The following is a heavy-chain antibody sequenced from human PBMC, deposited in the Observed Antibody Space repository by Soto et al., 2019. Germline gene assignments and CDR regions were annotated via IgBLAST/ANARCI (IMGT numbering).Heavy chain of an antibody. Sequence: QLQLQESGPGLVKPSETLSLTCTVSGGSISSSSYYWGWIRQPPGKGLEWIGSIYYSGSTYYNPSLKSRVTISVDPSKNQFPLKLSSVTAADTAVYYCASPDNEAFDIWGQGTMVTVSS. CDR3: ASPDNEAFDI. CDR2: IYYSGST. J-gene: IGHJ3*02. CDR1: GGSISSSSYY. D-gene: IGHD3-22*01. V-gene: IGHV4-39*01.